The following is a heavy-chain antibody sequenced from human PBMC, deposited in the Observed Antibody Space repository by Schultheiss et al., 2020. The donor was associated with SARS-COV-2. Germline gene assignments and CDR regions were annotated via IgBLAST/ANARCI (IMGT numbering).Heavy chain of an antibody. CDR3: ARAPYSSSWTPFGYYGMDV. D-gene: IGHD6-13*01. CDR1: GFTFSSYS. V-gene: IGHV3-21*01. Sequence: GGSLRLSCAASGFTFSSYSMNWVRQAPGKGLEWVSSISSSSSYIYYADSVKGRFTISRDNSKNTLYLQMNSLRAEDTAVYYCARAPYSSSWTPFGYYGMDVWGQGTTVTVSS. CDR2: ISSSSSYI. J-gene: IGHJ6*02.